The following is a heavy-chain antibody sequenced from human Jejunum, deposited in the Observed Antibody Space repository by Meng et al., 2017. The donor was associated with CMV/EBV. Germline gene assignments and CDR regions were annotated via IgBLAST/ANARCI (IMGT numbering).Heavy chain of an antibody. D-gene: IGHD3-16*01. Sequence: ASGFTFSSYAMNWVRQAAGRGLEWISVFYISGRSTYYADSVKGRFTITGDNTKNMVYLQMSSLRVEDTTVYCCAKDRGGSDDADDVWGQGATVTVSS. CDR3: AKDRGGSDDADDV. V-gene: IGHV3-23*03. CDR1: GFTFSSYA. CDR2: FYISGRST. J-gene: IGHJ3*01.